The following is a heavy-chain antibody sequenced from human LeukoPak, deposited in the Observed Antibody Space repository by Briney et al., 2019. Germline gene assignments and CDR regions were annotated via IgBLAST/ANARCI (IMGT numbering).Heavy chain of an antibody. CDR1: GFTFSGFG. CDR3: ASLRSSSWYDHFDY. Sequence: GGSLRLSCVVSGFTFSGFGMNWVRQAPGKGLEWVSSISSSSSYIYYADSVKGRFTISRHNAKKSLYLQMSSLRAEDTAVYYCASLRSSSWYDHFDYWGQGTLVTVSS. D-gene: IGHD6-13*01. CDR2: ISSSSSYI. J-gene: IGHJ4*02. V-gene: IGHV3-21*01.